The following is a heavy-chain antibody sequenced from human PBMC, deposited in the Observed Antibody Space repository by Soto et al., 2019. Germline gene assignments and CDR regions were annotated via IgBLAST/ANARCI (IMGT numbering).Heavy chain of an antibody. D-gene: IGHD4-4*01. Sequence: QLRLQESGPGLVKPSETLYLTCTVSGGSIRSSRYYWGWIRQPPGQGLEFIGTIYFTGQTYNNPSLKRQINIYVDTSKNQFSLNLSSVTAADTAVYYCARLDYSNLGSTYYYPMDAWGRGTAVTVSS. V-gene: IGHV4-39*01. CDR1: GGSIRSSRYY. CDR2: IYFTGQT. CDR3: ARLDYSNLGSTYYYPMDA. J-gene: IGHJ6*03.